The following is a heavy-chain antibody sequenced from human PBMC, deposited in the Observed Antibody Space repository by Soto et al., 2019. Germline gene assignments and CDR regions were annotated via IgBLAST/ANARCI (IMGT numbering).Heavy chain of an antibody. J-gene: IGHJ6*02. V-gene: IGHV1-69*06. CDR1: VGTFSSYA. D-gene: IGHD5-12*01. CDR3: ARGRGYSGYDRYYGMDV. CDR2: IIPIFGTA. Sequence: KRSRKASVGTFSSYAVSWVRLTTGQGLEWMGGIIPIFGTANYAQKFQGRVTITADKSTSTAYMELSSLRSEDTAVYYCARGRGYSGYDRYYGMDVWGQGTTVTISS.